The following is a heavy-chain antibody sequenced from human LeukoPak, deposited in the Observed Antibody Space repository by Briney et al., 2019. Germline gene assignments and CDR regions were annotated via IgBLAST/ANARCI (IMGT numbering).Heavy chain of an antibody. V-gene: IGHV4-61*02. D-gene: IGHD6-13*01. CDR2: IYTSGST. Sequence: SETLSLTCTVSGGSISSGSYYWIWIRQPAGKGLEWIGRIYTSGSTNYNPSLKSRVTISVDTSKNQFSLKLSSVTAADTAVYYCARGSSSFVYWGQGTLVTVSS. J-gene: IGHJ4*02. CDR3: ARGSSSFVY. CDR1: GGSISSGSYY.